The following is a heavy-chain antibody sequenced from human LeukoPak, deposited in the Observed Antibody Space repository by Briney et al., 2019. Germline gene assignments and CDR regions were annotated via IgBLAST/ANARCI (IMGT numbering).Heavy chain of an antibody. J-gene: IGHJ4*02. Sequence: GGSLRLSCAASGFTFSNFWIHWVRQAPGKGLVWVSRIKGDGSVTTYADSVKGRFTISRDNAKNTLYLQMNSLSAEDTAVYYCARARYYGSGSYLPFDYWGQGTLVTVSS. V-gene: IGHV3-74*01. CDR3: ARARYYGSGSYLPFDY. D-gene: IGHD3-10*01. CDR2: IKGDGSVT. CDR1: GFTFSNFW.